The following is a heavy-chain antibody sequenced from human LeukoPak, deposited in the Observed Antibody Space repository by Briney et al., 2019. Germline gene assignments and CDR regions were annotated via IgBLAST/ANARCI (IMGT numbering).Heavy chain of an antibody. V-gene: IGHV4-39*07. CDR3: ARRSPWYYYGSGSHFDY. Sequence: SETLSLTCTVSGGSISSSSYYWGWIRQPPGKGLEWIGSIYYSGSTNYNPSLKSRVTISVDTSKNQFSLKLSSVTAADTAVYYCARRSPWYYYGSGSHFDYWGQGTLVTVSS. CDR2: IYYSGST. D-gene: IGHD3-10*01. CDR1: GGSISSSSYY. J-gene: IGHJ4*02.